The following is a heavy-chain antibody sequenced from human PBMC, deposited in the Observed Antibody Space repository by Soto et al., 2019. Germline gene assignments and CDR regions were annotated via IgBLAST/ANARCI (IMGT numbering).Heavy chain of an antibody. CDR1: GFTFSSYD. CDR3: ARDXXYGXXXXXXWYFDL. CDR2: IGTLGDT. D-gene: IGHD3-10*01. J-gene: IGHJ2*01. Sequence: EVQLVESGGGLVQPGGSLRLSCAASGFTFSSYDMHWVRQETGKGLEWVSAIGTLGDTFYADSVKGRFTISRENAKNSLYLQMNSLRAGDTAVYYCARDXXYGXXXXXXWYFDLWGRGTLVTVSS. V-gene: IGHV3-13*04.